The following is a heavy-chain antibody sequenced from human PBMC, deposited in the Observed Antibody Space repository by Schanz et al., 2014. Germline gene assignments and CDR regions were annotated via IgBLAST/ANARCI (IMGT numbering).Heavy chain of an antibody. CDR3: AASSGWHPSTDY. CDR2: ISSGGTTT. J-gene: IGHJ4*02. Sequence: EVQLLESGGGLVQPGGSLRLSCSASTFTFDHYAMTWVRQAPGKGPEYVSYISSGGTTTYHSDSVKGRFTISRDSAENSLYLQMNSLRAEDTAVYYCAASSGWHPSTDYWGQGTLVTVSS. D-gene: IGHD6-19*01. V-gene: IGHV3-48*04. CDR1: TFTFDHYA.